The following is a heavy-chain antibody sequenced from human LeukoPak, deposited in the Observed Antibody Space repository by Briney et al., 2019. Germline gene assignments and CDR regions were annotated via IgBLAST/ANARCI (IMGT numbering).Heavy chain of an antibody. D-gene: IGHD2-2*01. CDR2: ISYDGSNK. CDR1: GFTFSSYD. V-gene: IGHV3-30*03. CDR3: ARDTTSGPTLED. Sequence: GGSLRLSCAASGFTFSSYDMHWVRQAPGKGLEWVAFISYDGSNKYYADSVKGRFTISRDNSKNTLYLQMNSLRAEDTAVYYCARDTTSGPTLEDWGQGTLVSVSS. J-gene: IGHJ4*02.